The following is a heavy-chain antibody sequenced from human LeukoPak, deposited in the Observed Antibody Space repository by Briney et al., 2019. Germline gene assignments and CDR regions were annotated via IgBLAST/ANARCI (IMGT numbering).Heavy chain of an antibody. D-gene: IGHD6-13*01. Sequence: PSETLSLTCTVSGYSISSGYYWGWIRQPPGKGLEWIGSIYHSGSTYYNPSLKSRVTISVDTSKNQFSLKLSSVTAADTAVYYCARALLAADFDYWGQGTLGTVSS. CDR2: IYHSGST. CDR1: GYSISSGYY. J-gene: IGHJ4*02. CDR3: ARALLAADFDY. V-gene: IGHV4-38-2*02.